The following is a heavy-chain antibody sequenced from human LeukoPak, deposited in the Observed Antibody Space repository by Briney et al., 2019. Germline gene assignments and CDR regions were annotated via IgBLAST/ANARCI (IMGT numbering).Heavy chain of an antibody. J-gene: IGHJ4*02. V-gene: IGHV3-30*02. CDR3: AKDTPTTGYHLDS. CDR1: GFTPRGYG. D-gene: IGHD1-1*01. CDR2: IRYDGSDK. Sequence: GGSLRLSCAASGFTPRGYGMHWVRQAPGKGLEWVAFIRYDGSDKSYADSVKGRFTISRDNSENTLYLQINSLRVEDTAVYYCAKDTPTTGYHLDSWGQGTLVTVSS.